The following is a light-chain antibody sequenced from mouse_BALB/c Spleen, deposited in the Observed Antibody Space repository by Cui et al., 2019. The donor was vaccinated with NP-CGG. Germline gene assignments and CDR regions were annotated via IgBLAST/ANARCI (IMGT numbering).Light chain of an antibody. J-gene: IGLJ1*01. CDR1: TGAVTTSNY. CDR2: GTN. CDR3: ALWYSNHWV. V-gene: IGLV1*01. Sequence: QTGVTQESAPTTSPGETVTLTCHSTTGAVTTSNYANWVQEKPDHLFTGLIGGTNNRAPGVPARFSGSLIGDKAALTITGAQTEDEAIYFCALWYSNHWVFGGGTKLTVL.